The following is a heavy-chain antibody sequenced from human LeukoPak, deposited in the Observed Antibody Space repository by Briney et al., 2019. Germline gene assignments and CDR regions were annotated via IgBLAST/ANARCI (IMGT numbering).Heavy chain of an antibody. V-gene: IGHV1-18*01. J-gene: IGHJ6*03. Sequence: GASVKISCKASGYTSTTYGISWVRQAPGQGLEWMGWISTYNGNTNYAQKLQGRVTVTTDTSTSTAYMELRSLRSDDTAVYYCTRGDYMDVWGKGTTVTVSS. CDR2: ISTYNGNT. CDR1: GYTSTTYG. CDR3: TRGDYMDV.